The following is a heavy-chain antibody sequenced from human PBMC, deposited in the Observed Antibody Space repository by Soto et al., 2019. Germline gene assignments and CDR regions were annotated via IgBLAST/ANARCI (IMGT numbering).Heavy chain of an antibody. D-gene: IGHD1-1*01. CDR3: ASGKTTYFFEL. CDR2: IYRSGTT. Sequence: SETLSLTCVVSGGSISRSDFSWTWIRQPPGKGLEWVGYIYRSGTTYYNPSLKSRVSISLDKSKNQFSLNLTSVTAADTAVYYCASGKTTYFFELWGQRHLVTVSS. V-gene: IGHV4-30-2*01. CDR1: GGSISRSDFS. J-gene: IGHJ4*02.